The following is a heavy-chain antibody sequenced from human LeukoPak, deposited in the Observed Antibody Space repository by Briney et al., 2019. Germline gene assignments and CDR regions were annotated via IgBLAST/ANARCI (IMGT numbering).Heavy chain of an antibody. D-gene: IGHD6-6*01. CDR3: ASFEYLLHYMDV. CDR2: ISSSSSYI. CDR1: GFTFSSYS. V-gene: IGHV3-21*01. Sequence: PGGSLRPSCAASGFTFSSYSMSWVRQAPGKGLEWVSSISSSSSYIYYADSVKGRFTISRDNAKNSLYLQMNSLRAEDTAVYYCASFEYLLHYMDVWGKGTTVTVSS. J-gene: IGHJ6*03.